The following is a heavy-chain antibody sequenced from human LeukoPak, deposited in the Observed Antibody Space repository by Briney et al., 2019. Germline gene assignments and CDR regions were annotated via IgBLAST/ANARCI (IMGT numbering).Heavy chain of an antibody. CDR2: INPSGGRR. Sequence: ASVKVSCKASGYTFTNYYMHWVRQAPGQGLEWMGIINPSGGRRDYAQKFQGRVIMTRDTSTSTVYMDLSSLRSEDTAVYYCARDSEGVAARPRNLDYWGQGTLVTVSS. CDR1: GYTFTNYY. CDR3: ARDSEGVAARPRNLDY. V-gene: IGHV1-46*01. J-gene: IGHJ4*02. D-gene: IGHD6-6*01.